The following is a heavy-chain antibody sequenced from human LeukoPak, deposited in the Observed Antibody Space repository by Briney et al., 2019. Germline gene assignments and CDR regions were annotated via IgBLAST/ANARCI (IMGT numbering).Heavy chain of an antibody. CDR1: GYTFTSYD. D-gene: IGHD3-9*01. Sequence: ASVKVFCKASGYTFTSYDINWVRQATGQGLEWMGWMNPNSGNTGYAQKFQGRVTMTRNTSISTAYMELSSLRSEDTAVYYCARGGYYDILTGYYRFDPWGQGTLVTVSS. V-gene: IGHV1-8*01. CDR2: MNPNSGNT. CDR3: ARGGYYDILTGYYRFDP. J-gene: IGHJ5*02.